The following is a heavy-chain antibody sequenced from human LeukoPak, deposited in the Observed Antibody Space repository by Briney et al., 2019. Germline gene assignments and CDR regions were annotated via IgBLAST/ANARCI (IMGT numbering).Heavy chain of an antibody. Sequence: ASVKVSCKASGYTFTSYDINWVRQATGQGLEWMGWMNPNSGNTGYAQKFQGRVTMTRNTSISTAYMEPSSLRSEDTAVYYCAREGGQQLVRGTFVEYFDYWGQGTLVTVSS. J-gene: IGHJ4*02. CDR1: GYTFTSYD. CDR2: MNPNSGNT. D-gene: IGHD6-13*01. CDR3: AREGGQQLVRGTFVEYFDY. V-gene: IGHV1-8*01.